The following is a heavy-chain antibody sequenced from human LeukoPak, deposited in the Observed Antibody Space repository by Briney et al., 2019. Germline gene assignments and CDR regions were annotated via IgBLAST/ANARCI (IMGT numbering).Heavy chain of an antibody. J-gene: IGHJ4*02. D-gene: IGHD3-3*01. V-gene: IGHV4-61*08. CDR3: ARVSQEWLTPVFDY. CDR1: GGSISSGGYS. CDR2: IYYSGST. Sequence: PSETLSLTCAVSGGSISSGGYSWSWIRQPPGKGLEWIGYIYYSGSTNYNPSLKSRVTMSVDTSKNQFSLKLSSVTAADTAVYYCARVSQEWLTPVFDYWGQGTLVTVSS.